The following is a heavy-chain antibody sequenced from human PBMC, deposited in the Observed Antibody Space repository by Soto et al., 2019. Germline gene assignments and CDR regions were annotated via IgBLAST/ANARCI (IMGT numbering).Heavy chain of an antibody. D-gene: IGHD2-15*01. CDR2: IDPSDSYT. Sequence: PVESLKICCRGSGCSFTSYWISWVRQMPGKGLEWMGRIDPSDSYTNYSPSFQGHVTISADKSISTAYLQWSSLKASDTDMYYRASLVQTVVVPGACFKYCPQVCGPSKSINDS. CDR1: GCSFTSYW. J-gene: IGHJ5*01. CDR3: ASLVQTVVVPGACFKYCPQVCGPSKSINDS. V-gene: IGHV5-10-1*01.